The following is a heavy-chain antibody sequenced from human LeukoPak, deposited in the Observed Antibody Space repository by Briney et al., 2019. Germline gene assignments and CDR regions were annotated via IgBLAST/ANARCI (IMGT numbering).Heavy chain of an antibody. Sequence: WETLSLTCTVSGDSISSYYWSWIRLPPGKGLEWLGYIYYSGSTNYNPSLKSRVTISVDTSKNQFSLKLSSVTAADTAVYYCARDPGYSSGWPDWYFDLWGRGTLVTVSS. CDR2: IYYSGST. V-gene: IGHV4-59*01. CDR1: GDSISSYY. D-gene: IGHD6-19*01. J-gene: IGHJ2*01. CDR3: ARDPGYSSGWPDWYFDL.